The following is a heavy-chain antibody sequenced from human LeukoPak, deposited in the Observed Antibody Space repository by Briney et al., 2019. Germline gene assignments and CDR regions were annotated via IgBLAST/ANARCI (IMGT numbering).Heavy chain of an antibody. J-gene: IGHJ4*02. CDR2: ISYKSVK. Sequence: GVSLRLSCAASGFSFSDWSMSWVRQAPGKGLESVAYISYKSVKHYRDSVEGRFTISRDNGKNSLYLQMSSLRAEDTAVYYCARGSGGVGAALHYWGQGTLVTVSS. CDR1: GFSFSDWS. V-gene: IGHV3-69-1*01. CDR3: ARGSGGVGAALHY. D-gene: IGHD1-26*01.